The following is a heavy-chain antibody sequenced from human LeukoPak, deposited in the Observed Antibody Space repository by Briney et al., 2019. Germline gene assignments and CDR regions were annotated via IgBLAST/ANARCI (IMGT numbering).Heavy chain of an antibody. J-gene: IGHJ5*02. D-gene: IGHD2-15*01. CDR1: GSPFSNHA. CDR3: VREAGYCASVCLKSNWFDP. V-gene: IGHV3-23*01. CDR2: ISNGNT. Sequence: PGGSLRLSCAASGSPFSNHAMSWVRQPPGKGLEWVAAISNGNTYYADSVRGRFTISRDDSKNMVYLQMNSLRDEDTALYYCVREAGYCASVCLKSNWFDPWGQGTLVTVSS.